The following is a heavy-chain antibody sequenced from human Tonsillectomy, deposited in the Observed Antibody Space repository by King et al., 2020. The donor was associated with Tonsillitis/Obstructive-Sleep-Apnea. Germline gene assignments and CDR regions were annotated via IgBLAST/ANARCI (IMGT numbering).Heavy chain of an antibody. J-gene: IGHJ4*02. D-gene: IGHD3-10*01. V-gene: IGHV3-23*04. Sequence: VQLVESGGLLLQPWGSLRLSCAASGLTFCTSAMSWVRLSPGQGVECVSSISVWVATSYYADSVKGRFTISRDKSKNTLYLQMNTLRAEDTAIYYCAKISSWEFLRYLDYWGQGTLVTVYS. CDR3: AKISSWEFLRYLDY. CDR1: GLTFCTSA. CDR2: ISVWVATS.